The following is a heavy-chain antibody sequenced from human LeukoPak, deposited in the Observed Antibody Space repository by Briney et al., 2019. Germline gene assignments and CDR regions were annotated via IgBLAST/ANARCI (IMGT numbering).Heavy chain of an antibody. J-gene: IGHJ5*02. CDR1: GFTFNGYW. Sequence: GGSLRLSCAASGFTFNGYWMSWVRQAPGKGLEWVSSISSSSSYIYYADSVKGRFTISRDNAKNSLYLQMNSLRAEDTAVYYCARDRHITIFGVVPRRWFDPWGQGTLVTVSS. D-gene: IGHD3-3*01. CDR3: ARDRHITIFGVVPRRWFDP. CDR2: ISSSSSYI. V-gene: IGHV3-21*01.